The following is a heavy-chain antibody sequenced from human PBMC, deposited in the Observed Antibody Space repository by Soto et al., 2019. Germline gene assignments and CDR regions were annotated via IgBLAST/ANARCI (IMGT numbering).Heavy chain of an antibody. J-gene: IGHJ6*03. V-gene: IGHV4-31*03. CDR2: IYYSGST. CDR3: AREGPRNWGNFYYYYMDV. CDR1: GGSISSGGYY. D-gene: IGHD7-27*01. Sequence: SETLSLTCTVSGGSISSGGYYWSWIRQHPGKGLEWIGYIYYSGSTYYNPSLKSRVTISVDTSKNQFSLKLSSVTAADTAVYYCAREGPRNWGNFYYYYMDVWGKGTTVTVSS.